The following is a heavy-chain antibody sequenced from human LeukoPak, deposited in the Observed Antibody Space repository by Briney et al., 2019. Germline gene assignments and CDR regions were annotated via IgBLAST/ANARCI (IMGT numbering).Heavy chain of an antibody. V-gene: IGHV3-33*01. CDR1: GFTFSSYG. J-gene: IGHJ4*02. Sequence: PGGSLRLSCAASGFTFSSYGMHWVRQAPGKGLEWVAVIWYDGSNKYYADSVKGRFTISRDNSKNTLYPQMNSLRAEDTAVYYCARAENPPLELPDYWGQGTLVTVSS. D-gene: IGHD1-7*01. CDR3: ARAENPPLELPDY. CDR2: IWYDGSNK.